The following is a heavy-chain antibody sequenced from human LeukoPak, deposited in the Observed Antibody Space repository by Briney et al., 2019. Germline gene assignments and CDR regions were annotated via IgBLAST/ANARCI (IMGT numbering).Heavy chain of an antibody. CDR1: GYTFTSYY. V-gene: IGHV1-46*01. Sequence: ASVKVSCKASGYTFTSYYMHWVRQAPGQGLVWMGIINPSGGSTSYAQKFQGRVTMTRDTSTSTVYMELSSLRSEDTAVYYCARNAVVVGSAFDIWGQGTMVTVSS. J-gene: IGHJ3*02. D-gene: IGHD2-15*01. CDR3: ARNAVVVGSAFDI. CDR2: INPSGGST.